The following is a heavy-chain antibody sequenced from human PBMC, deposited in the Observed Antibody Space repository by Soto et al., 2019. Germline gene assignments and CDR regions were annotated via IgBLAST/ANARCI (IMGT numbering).Heavy chain of an antibody. V-gene: IGHV4-39*01. D-gene: IGHD6-13*01. CDR2: IYYSGST. CDR3: ARLGADSSSWYSSEYYFDY. CDR1: GGSISSSSYY. Sequence: QLQLQESGPGLVKPSETLSLTCTVSGGSISSSSYYWGWIRQPPGKGLEWIGSIYYSGSTYYNPSIKSRVTISVDTSKNQSSLKLSSVTAADTAVYYCARLGADSSSWYSSEYYFDYWGQGTLVTVSS. J-gene: IGHJ4*02.